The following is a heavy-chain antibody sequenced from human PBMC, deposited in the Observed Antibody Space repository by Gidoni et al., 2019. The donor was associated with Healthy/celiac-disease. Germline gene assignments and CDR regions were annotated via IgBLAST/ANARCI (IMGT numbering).Heavy chain of an antibody. CDR1: GFTFDDYT. CDR2: ISWDGGST. D-gene: IGHD6-13*01. CDR3: AKDISPLAAAAYYFDY. J-gene: IGHJ4*02. V-gene: IGHV3-43*01. Sequence: EVQLVESGGVVVQPGGSLRLSCAASGFTFDDYTMHWVRQAPGKGLEWVSLISWDGGSTYYADSVKGRFTISRDNSKNSLYLQMNSLRTEDTALYYCAKDISPLAAAAYYFDYWGQGTLVTVSS.